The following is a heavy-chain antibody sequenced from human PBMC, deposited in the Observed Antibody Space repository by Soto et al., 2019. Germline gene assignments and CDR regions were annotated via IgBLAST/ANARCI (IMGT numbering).Heavy chain of an antibody. V-gene: IGHV4-34*01. CDR3: ARGQWLDNY. D-gene: IGHD6-19*01. CDR2: INHSGST. CDR1: GGSFSGYS. J-gene: IGHJ4*02. Sequence: PSETLSLTCAVYGGSFSGYSWSWIRQSPGKGLEWIGEINHSGSTNCNPSLKSRVTISVDTSKNQFSLNLSSVTAADTAVYYCARGQWLDNYWGQGTQVTVSS.